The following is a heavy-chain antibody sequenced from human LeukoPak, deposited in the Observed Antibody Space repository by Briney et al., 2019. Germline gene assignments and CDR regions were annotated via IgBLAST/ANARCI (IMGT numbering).Heavy chain of an antibody. CDR3: ARTPERVSWYQDFFFDY. CDR2: IYYSGST. V-gene: IGHV4-39*01. Sequence: PSETLSLTCTVSGGSISSSSYYWGWIRQPPGKGLEWIGSIYYSGSTYYNPSLKSRVTIFVDTSKNQFSLKLSSVTAADTAVYYCARTPERVSWYQDFFFDYWGQGTLVTVSS. J-gene: IGHJ4*02. D-gene: IGHD6-13*01. CDR1: GGSISSSSYY.